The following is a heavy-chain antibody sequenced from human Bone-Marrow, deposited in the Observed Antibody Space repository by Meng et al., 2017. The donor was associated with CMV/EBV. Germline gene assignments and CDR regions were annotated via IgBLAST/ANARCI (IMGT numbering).Heavy chain of an antibody. CDR3: AAYCSSTSCYEGHAFDI. D-gene: IGHD2-2*01. CDR1: GFTFDDYA. V-gene: IGHV3-9*03. J-gene: IGHJ3*02. Sequence: SLKISCAASGFTFDDYAMHWVRQAPGKGLEWVSGISWNSGSIGYADSVKGRFTISRDNAKNSLYLQMNSLRAEDMALYYCAAYCSSTSCYEGHAFDIWGQGTMVTVSS. CDR2: ISWNSGSI.